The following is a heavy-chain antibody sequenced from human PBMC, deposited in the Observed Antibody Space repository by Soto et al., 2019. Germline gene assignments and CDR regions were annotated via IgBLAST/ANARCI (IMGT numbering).Heavy chain of an antibody. J-gene: IGHJ4*02. D-gene: IGHD3-10*01. CDR1: GDSVTNNNW. CDR2: IYHSGST. CDR3: VRGAYMSRGFYFDN. V-gene: IGHV4-4*02. Sequence: QVRLQESGPGLVKPSGTLSLNCTVSGDSVTNNNWWGWVRQSPGKGLDWIGEIYHSGSTSYSASLKSRATISIDKSTNQFSLTLTSVTAADTALYFCVRGAYMSRGFYFDNWGQGTVVTVSS.